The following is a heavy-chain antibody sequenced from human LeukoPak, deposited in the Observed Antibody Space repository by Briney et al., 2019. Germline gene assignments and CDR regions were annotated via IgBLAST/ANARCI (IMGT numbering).Heavy chain of an antibody. Sequence: PGESLRLSCTASGFTFGDYAMSWVRQAPGKGLEWVGFIRSKAYGGTTEYAASVKGRFTISRDDSKSIAYLQMNSLKTEDTAVYYCTRVEGRLAVAATPIDYWGQGTLVTVSS. D-gene: IGHD6-19*01. CDR3: TRVEGRLAVAATPIDY. CDR2: IRSKAYGGTT. CDR1: GFTFGDYA. J-gene: IGHJ4*02. V-gene: IGHV3-49*04.